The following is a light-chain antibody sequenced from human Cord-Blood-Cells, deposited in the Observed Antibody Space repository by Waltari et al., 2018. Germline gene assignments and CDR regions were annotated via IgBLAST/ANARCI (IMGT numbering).Light chain of an antibody. Sequence: DIQMTQSPSSLSASVGDRVTITCRASQSISSYLTWYQQKPGKAPKLLIYAASSLQSGVPSRFSGSGSGTDFTLTISSLQTEDFAAYYCQQSYSTPPTFGQGTKVEIK. CDR3: QQSYSTPPT. V-gene: IGKV1-39*01. J-gene: IGKJ1*01. CDR2: AAS. CDR1: QSISSY.